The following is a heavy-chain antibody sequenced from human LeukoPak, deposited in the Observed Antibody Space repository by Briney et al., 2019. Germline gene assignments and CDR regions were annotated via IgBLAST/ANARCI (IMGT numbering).Heavy chain of an antibody. D-gene: IGHD1-26*01. CDR2: VHTSETA. Sequence: SEALSLTRAVSGASINSGSHFWNWIRQPAGKGLEYIGRVHTSETANYNPPRRSRVAISLDTSMNHFSLRLNSVTAADTAVYYCARDGYASGSYYDYWGQGTLVTVSS. CDR3: ARDGYASGSYYDY. J-gene: IGHJ4*02. V-gene: IGHV4-61*02. CDR1: GASINSGSHF.